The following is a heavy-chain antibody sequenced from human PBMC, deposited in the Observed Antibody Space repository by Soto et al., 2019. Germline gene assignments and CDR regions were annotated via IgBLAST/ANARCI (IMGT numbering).Heavy chain of an antibody. V-gene: IGHV1-3*01. CDR1: GYTFTSYA. J-gene: IGHJ6*02. CDR2: INAGNGNT. CDR3: ARLPPHYDSSGYTYYYYGMDV. Sequence: QVPLVQSGAEVKKPGASVKVSCKASGYTFTSYAMHWVRQAPGQRLEWMGWINAGNGNTKYSQKFQGRVTITRDTSASTAYMELSSLRSEDTAVYYCARLPPHYDSSGYTYYYYGMDVWGQGTTVTVSS. D-gene: IGHD3-22*01.